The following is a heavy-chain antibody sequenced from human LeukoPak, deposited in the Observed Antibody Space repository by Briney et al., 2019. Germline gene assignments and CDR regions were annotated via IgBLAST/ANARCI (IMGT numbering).Heavy chain of an antibody. CDR2: IYHSGST. D-gene: IGHD2-2*01. J-gene: IGHJ6*02. CDR3: ARASSTTYYYYGMDV. Sequence: SQTLSLTCAVSGGSISSGGYSWSWLRQPPGKGLEWIGYIYHSGSTYYNPSLKSRVTISADRSKNQFSLKLSSVTAADTAVYYCARASSTTYYYYGMDVWGQGTTVTVSS. CDR1: GGSISSGGYS. V-gene: IGHV4-30-2*01.